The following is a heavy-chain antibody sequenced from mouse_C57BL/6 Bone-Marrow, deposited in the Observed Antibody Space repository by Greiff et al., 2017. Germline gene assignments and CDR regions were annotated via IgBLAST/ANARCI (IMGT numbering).Heavy chain of an antibody. D-gene: IGHD1-1*01. J-gene: IGHJ1*03. V-gene: IGHV7-3*01. CDR3: ARSTTVVATYWDCDV. CDR2: IRNKANGYTK. CDR1: GFTFTDYY. Sequence: EVKLVESGGGLVQPGGSLSLSCAASGFTFTDYYMSWVRQPPGKALEWVGFIRNKANGYTKEYSASVKGRFTISRDNSHSILYLQMNALRADDSATYDSARSTTVVATYWDCDVWGTGTTVTVSS.